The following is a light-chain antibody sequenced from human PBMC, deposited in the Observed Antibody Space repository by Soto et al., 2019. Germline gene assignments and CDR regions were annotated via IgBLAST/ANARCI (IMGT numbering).Light chain of an antibody. Sequence: ETGLTQSPATLSLSPGEGAKISCRASHTVSNNYLAWYHQKPGQAPRLLIYAASTRATGIPDRFSGSGSGTDFTLTISRLEPEDFAVFYCQQYAVSPITFGQGTRLEIK. V-gene: IGKV3-20*01. CDR2: AAS. CDR3: QQYAVSPIT. CDR1: HTVSNNY. J-gene: IGKJ5*01.